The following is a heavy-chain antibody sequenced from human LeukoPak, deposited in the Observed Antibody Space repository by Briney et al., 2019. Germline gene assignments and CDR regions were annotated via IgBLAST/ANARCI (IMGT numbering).Heavy chain of an antibody. CDR2: ISYDGSNK. V-gene: IGHV3-30-3*01. J-gene: IGHJ4*02. Sequence: GGSLRLSCAASGFTFSSYAMHWVRQAPGKGLEWVAVISYDGSNKYYADSVKGRFTISRDNSKNTLYLQMNSLRAEDTAVYYCARGAAMVKSFDYWGQGTLVTVSS. D-gene: IGHD5-18*01. CDR1: GFTFSSYA. CDR3: ARGAAMVKSFDY.